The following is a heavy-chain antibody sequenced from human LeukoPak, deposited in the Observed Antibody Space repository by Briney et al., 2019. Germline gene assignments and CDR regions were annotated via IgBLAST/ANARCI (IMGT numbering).Heavy chain of an antibody. CDR3: ARDRLSAAGGWDLVFDY. Sequence: ASVKVSCKSSGYTFPSYGIIWVRQAPGQGLEWMGWISAYNGNTDYAQKLQGRVTMTTDTSTSTAYVELRSLRSDDTAVYYCARDRLSAAGGWDLVFDYWGQGTLVTVSS. J-gene: IGHJ4*02. CDR2: ISAYNGNT. D-gene: IGHD1-26*01. CDR1: GYTFPSYG. V-gene: IGHV1-18*01.